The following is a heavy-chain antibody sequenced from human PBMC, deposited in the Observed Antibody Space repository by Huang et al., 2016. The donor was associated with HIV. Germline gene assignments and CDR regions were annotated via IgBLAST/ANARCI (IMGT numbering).Heavy chain of an antibody. CDR3: AKGRGSNWLSPSGLFDL. CDR2: ITGSGFTT. J-gene: IGHJ2*01. CDR1: EITFSNFA. Sequence: EGQLLESGGGLTQPGGSRRLSCVVSEITFSNFAMSWVRQAPRKGLEWVATITGSGFTTYSADSVEGRFTVSRDNSKNTVNLQMDNLRVDDTAIYFCAKGRGSNWLSPSGLFDLWGRGTLVSVSS. D-gene: IGHD6-19*01. V-gene: IGHV3-23*01.